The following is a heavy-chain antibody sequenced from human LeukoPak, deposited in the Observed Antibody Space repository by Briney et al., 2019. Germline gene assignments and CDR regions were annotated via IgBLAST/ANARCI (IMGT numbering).Heavy chain of an antibody. D-gene: IGHD6-6*01. J-gene: IGHJ4*02. Sequence: ASVKVSCKASGYTFTGYYMHWVRQATGQGLEWMGWMNPNSGNTGYAQKFQGRVTITWNTSISTAYMELSSLRSEDTAVYYCARSLEYSSHDLDYWGQGTLVTVSS. CDR1: GYTFTGYY. CDR2: MNPNSGNT. V-gene: IGHV1-8*03. CDR3: ARSLEYSSHDLDY.